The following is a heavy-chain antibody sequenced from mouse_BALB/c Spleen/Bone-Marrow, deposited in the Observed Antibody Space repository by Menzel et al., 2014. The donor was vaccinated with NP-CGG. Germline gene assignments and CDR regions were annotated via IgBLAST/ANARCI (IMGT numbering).Heavy chain of an antibody. Sequence: VHVKQSGPSLVKPSQTLSLTCSVTGDSITSGCWNWIRKFPGNKLEYMGYISYSGGTYYDPSLKSRISITRDTSKNQFYLQLNSVTTEDTATYYCARYDDYYFDYWGQGTTLTVSS. CDR1: GDSITSGC. CDR2: ISYSGGT. J-gene: IGHJ2*01. CDR3: ARYDDYYFDY. V-gene: IGHV3-8*02.